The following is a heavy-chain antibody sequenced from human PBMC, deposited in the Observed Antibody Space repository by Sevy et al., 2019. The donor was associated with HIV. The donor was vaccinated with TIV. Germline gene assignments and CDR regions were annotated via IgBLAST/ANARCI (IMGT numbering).Heavy chain of an antibody. CDR1: GFTFSTYT. Sequence: GGSLRLSCSASGFTFSTYTMNWVRQAPGKGLEWVSSISSSANYIYYADSLKGRFTISRDNAKNSLYLQMNSLSAEDTAVYYCARPYGSGSWEAFDIWGQGTMVTVSS. V-gene: IGHV3-21*01. J-gene: IGHJ3*02. CDR3: ARPYGSGSWEAFDI. D-gene: IGHD3-10*01. CDR2: ISSSANYI.